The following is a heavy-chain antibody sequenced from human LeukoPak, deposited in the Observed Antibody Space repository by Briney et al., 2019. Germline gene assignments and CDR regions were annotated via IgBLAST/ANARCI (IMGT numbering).Heavy chain of an antibody. J-gene: IGHJ4*02. CDR3: VREHYWAFDH. CDR2: IRGSSTDI. V-gene: IGHV3-48*01. D-gene: IGHD2-8*02. CDR1: GFIFSDYS. Sequence: GGSLRLSCEASGFIFSDYSMSWVRQAPGKGLEWIAYIRGSSTDITYADSVKGRFSIYRDDAKNSLYLQMGSLRAEDTAVYYCVREHYWAFDHWGQGILVTVSS.